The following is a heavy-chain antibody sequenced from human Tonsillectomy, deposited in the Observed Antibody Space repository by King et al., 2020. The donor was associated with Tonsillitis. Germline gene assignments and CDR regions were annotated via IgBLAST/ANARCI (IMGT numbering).Heavy chain of an antibody. CDR3: ARRTVVVVAATSYYGMDV. CDR1: GFTFSSYS. CDR2: ISSSSSYI. D-gene: IGHD2-15*01. V-gene: IGHV3-21*01. Sequence: VQLVESGGGLVKPGGSLRLSCAASGFTFSSYSMNWVRQAPGKGLEWVSSISSSSSYIYYADSVKDRFTISRDNAKNSLYLQMNSLRAEDTAVYYCARRTVVVVAATSYYGMDVWGQGTTVTVSS. J-gene: IGHJ6*02.